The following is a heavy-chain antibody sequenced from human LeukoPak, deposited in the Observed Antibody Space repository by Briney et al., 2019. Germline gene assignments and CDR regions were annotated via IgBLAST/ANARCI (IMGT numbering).Heavy chain of an antibody. J-gene: IGHJ4*02. V-gene: IGHV4-59*01. CDR1: GASITSYY. CDR3: VRGYCSGATCYHFDY. Sequence: KPSETLSLTCTVSGASITSYYWNWIRQPPGKGLEWVGYFYYSGSDNYNPSLKSRITISVDTPKNQFSLKLSSVTAADTAVYYCVRGYCSGATCYHFDYWGQGTLVTVSS. D-gene: IGHD2-15*01. CDR2: FYYSGSD.